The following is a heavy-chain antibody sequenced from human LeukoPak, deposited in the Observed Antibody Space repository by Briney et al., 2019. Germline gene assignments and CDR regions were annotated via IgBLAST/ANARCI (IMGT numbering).Heavy chain of an antibody. J-gene: IGHJ4*02. Sequence: AGGSLRLSCAASGFTFSSYWMHWVRQSPGKGLVWVSCIKTDGSDTYYADSVRGRFTISRDNAKNTLYLQVDSLRAEDTAVYFCARGDYSSHTLWGQGTLVTVSS. D-gene: IGHD4-11*01. V-gene: IGHV3-74*01. CDR3: ARGDYSSHTL. CDR2: IKTDGSDT. CDR1: GFTFSSYW.